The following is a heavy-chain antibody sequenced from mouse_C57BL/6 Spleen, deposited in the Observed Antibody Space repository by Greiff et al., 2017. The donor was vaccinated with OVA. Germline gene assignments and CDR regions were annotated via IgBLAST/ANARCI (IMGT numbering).Heavy chain of an antibody. CDR1: GFNIKDYY. V-gene: IGHV14-2*01. CDR2: IDPEDGET. D-gene: IGHD4-1*02. CDR3: ARVSQLRRHAMDY. Sequence: VQLQQSGAELVKPGASVKLSCTASGFNIKDYYMHWVKQRTEKGLEWIGRIDPEDGETKYAPKFPGQATITTNTSSNTAYLQLSCLTSDDTAVYYGARVSQLRRHAMDYWGQGTSVTVSS. J-gene: IGHJ4*01.